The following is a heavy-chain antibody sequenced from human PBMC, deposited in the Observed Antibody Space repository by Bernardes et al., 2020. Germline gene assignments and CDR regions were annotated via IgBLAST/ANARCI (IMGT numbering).Heavy chain of an antibody. CDR1: GFTFSSYW. D-gene: IGHD3-22*01. CDR3: ARDSLYYYDSSGYLGPFLDY. V-gene: IGHV3-7*01. J-gene: IGHJ4*02. Sequence: GGSLRLSRAASGFTFSSYWMSWVRQAPGKGLEWVANIKQDGSEKYYVDSVKGRFTISRDNAKNSLYLQMNSLRAEDTAVYYCARDSLYYYDSSGYLGPFLDYWGQGTLVTVSS. CDR2: IKQDGSEK.